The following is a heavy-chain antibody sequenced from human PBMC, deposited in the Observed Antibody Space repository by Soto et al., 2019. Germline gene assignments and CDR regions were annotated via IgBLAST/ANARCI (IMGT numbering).Heavy chain of an antibody. V-gene: IGHV4-30-4*01. CDR2: IYYSGST. CDR3: AREWVSIAARPPVLEYYYYGMDV. D-gene: IGHD6-6*01. J-gene: IGHJ6*02. Sequence: SETLSLTCTVSGGSISSGDYYWSWIRQPPGKGLEWIGYIYYSGSTYYNPSLKSRVTISVDTSKNQFSLKLSSVTAADTAVYYCAREWVSIAARPPVLEYYYYGMDVWGQGTTVTVSS. CDR1: GGSISSGDYY.